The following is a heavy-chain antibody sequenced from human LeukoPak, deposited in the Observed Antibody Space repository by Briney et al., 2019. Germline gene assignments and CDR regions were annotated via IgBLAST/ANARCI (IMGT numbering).Heavy chain of an antibody. CDR2: VYHSGST. V-gene: IGHV4-4*02. D-gene: IGHD2-21*02. J-gene: IGHJ5*02. CDR1: GDSISTDHW. Sequence: SETLSLTCAVSGDSISTDHWWSWVRQPPGKGLEWIGEVYHSGSTNYNPSLKSRVTISVDTSKNQFSLKLSSVTAADTAVYYCAREYGDDNWFDPWGQGTLVTVSS. CDR3: AREYGDDNWFDP.